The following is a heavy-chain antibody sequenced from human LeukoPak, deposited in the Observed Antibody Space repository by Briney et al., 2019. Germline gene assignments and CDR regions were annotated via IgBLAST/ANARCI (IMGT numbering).Heavy chain of an antibody. CDR1: GFTFSSYG. CDR3: ARAPYRDGYNLGDYYFDY. D-gene: IGHD3-16*01. CDR2: IWYDGSNK. Sequence: GRSLRLSCAASGFTFSSYGMHWVRQAPGKGLEWVAVIWYDGSNKYYADSVKGRFTISRDNSKNTLYLQMNSLRAEDTAVYYCARAPYRDGYNLGDYYFDYWGQGTLVTVSS. V-gene: IGHV3-33*01. J-gene: IGHJ4*02.